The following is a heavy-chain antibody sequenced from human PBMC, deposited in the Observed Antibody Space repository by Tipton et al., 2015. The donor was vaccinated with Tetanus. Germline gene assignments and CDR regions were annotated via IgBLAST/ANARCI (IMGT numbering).Heavy chain of an antibody. D-gene: IGHD1-14*01. J-gene: IGHJ4*02. Sequence: TLSLTCAVSGGSVSNGGYSWSWIRQPPGKGLEWIGYTYHTGGTYYNPSLKSRVTISVDRSNNQFSLRLTSVTAADTAVYYCARGSGRTDFWGQGTQVTVSS. CDR3: ARGSGRTDF. V-gene: IGHV4-30-2*01. CDR1: GGSVSNGGYS. CDR2: TYHTGGT.